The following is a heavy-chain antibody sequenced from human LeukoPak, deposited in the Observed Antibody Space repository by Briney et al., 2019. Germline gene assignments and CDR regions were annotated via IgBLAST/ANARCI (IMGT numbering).Heavy chain of an antibody. D-gene: IGHD3-9*01. CDR2: INSDGSST. CDR3: ARETRGRLRYFDWLPKNWFDP. Sequence: GGSLRLSCAASGFTFSSYWMHWVRQAPGKGLVWVSRINSDGSSTSYADSVKGRFTISRDNAKNTLYLQMNSLRAEDTAVYYCARETRGRLRYFDWLPKNWFDPWGQGTLVTVSS. CDR1: GFTFSSYW. J-gene: IGHJ5*02. V-gene: IGHV3-74*01.